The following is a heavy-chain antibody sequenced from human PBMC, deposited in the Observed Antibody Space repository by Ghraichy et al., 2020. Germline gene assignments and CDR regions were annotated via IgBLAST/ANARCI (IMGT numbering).Heavy chain of an antibody. CDR3: ARTNPGLTTALAYYYGMDI. V-gene: IGHV4-61*01. Sequence: SETLSLTCTVSGGSVTTGTYYWSWIRQPPGKGLEWIGYIYHSGTTNYNPSLTSRVTISIDTSKNQFSLRLTSVTAADTAVYYCARTNPGLTTALAYYYGMDIWRQGTAVTVSS. D-gene: IGHD4-11*01. CDR1: GGSVTTGTYY. CDR2: IYHSGTT. J-gene: IGHJ6*02.